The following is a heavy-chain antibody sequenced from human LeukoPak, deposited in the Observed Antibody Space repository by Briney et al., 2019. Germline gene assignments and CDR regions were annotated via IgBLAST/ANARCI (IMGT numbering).Heavy chain of an antibody. D-gene: IGHD1-26*01. V-gene: IGHV3-15*04. CDR3: TADEWA. CDR1: GFTFSNSW. J-gene: IGHJ5*02. Sequence: PGGSLRLSCAASGFTFSNSWMSWVRQAPGKGLEWVGRIETKTDGGTTDYAAPVKGRFTISRDDSKNTLYPQMNSLETEDTAVYYCTADEWAWGQGTLVTVSS. CDR2: IETKTDGGTT.